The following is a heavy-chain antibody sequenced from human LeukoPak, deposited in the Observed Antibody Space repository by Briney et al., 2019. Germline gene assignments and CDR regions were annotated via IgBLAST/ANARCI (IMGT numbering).Heavy chain of an antibody. J-gene: IGHJ6*03. CDR1: GGSISSSSYY. Sequence: SETLSLTCTVSGGSISSSSYYWGWIRQPPGKGLEWIGSIYYSGSTYYNPSLKSRVTISVDTSKNQFSLKLSSVTAADTAVYYCASIRFGELFYYYYYMDVWGKGTTVTISS. D-gene: IGHD3-10*01. CDR3: ASIRFGELFYYYYYMDV. CDR2: IYYSGST. V-gene: IGHV4-39*01.